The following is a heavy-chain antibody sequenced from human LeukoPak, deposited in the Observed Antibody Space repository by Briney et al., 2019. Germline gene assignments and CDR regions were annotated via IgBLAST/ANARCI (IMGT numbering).Heavy chain of an antibody. CDR2: IIPIFGTA. CDR3: ARVITWFGETHFDY. D-gene: IGHD3-10*01. Sequence: ASVKVSYKASGGTFSSYAISWVRQAPGQGLEWMGGIIPIFGTANYAQKFQGRVTITADKSTSTAYMELSSLRSEDTAVYYCARVITWFGETHFDYWGQGTLVTVSS. J-gene: IGHJ4*02. CDR1: GGTFSSYA. V-gene: IGHV1-69*06.